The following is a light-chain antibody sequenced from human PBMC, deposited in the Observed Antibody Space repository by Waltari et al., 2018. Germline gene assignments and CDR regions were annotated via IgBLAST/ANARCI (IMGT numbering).Light chain of an antibody. Sequence: EVVLTQSPGTLSLSPGERATLSCRASQSVSSNYLAWYQQKPGQAPRLLIYSASNKATGIPDRFMGSGSGTDFTLTISRLEPEDSAVYYCQHYGSSLFTFGPGTKVEIK. J-gene: IGKJ3*01. CDR1: QSVSSNY. CDR3: QHYGSSLFT. V-gene: IGKV3-20*01. CDR2: SAS.